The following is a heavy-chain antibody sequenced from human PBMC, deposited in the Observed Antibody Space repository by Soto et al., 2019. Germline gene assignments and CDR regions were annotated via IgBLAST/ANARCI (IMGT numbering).Heavy chain of an antibody. V-gene: IGHV4-34*01. D-gene: IGHD6-13*01. CDR1: GGSFSGYY. J-gene: IGHJ4*02. CDR3: AGGYSSSWYVFDY. CDR2: INHSGST. Sequence: QVQLQQWGAGLLKPSETLSLTCAVYGGSFSGYYWSWIRQPTGKGLEWIGEINHSGSTNYNPSLKSRVTISADTSKNQFSLKLSSVTAADTAVYYCAGGYSSSWYVFDYWGQGTLVTVSS.